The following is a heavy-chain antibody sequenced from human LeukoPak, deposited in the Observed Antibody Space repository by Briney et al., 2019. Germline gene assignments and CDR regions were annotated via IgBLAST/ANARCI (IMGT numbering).Heavy chain of an antibody. J-gene: IGHJ4*02. D-gene: IGHD2-2*01. Sequence: GGSLRLSCAASGFTFSSYSMSWVRQAPGKGLEWVSAMSGRGINTYYADSVKGRFTISRDNSKNTQHLQMNSLRAEDTAVYYCAKDVRIVVVSAAGGFDSWGQGTLVTVSS. CDR3: AKDVRIVVVSAAGGFDS. CDR2: MSGRGINT. V-gene: IGHV3-23*01. CDR1: GFTFSSYS.